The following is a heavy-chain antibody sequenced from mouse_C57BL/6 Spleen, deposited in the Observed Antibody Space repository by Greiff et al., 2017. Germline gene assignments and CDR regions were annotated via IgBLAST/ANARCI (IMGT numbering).Heavy chain of an antibody. V-gene: IGHV1-82*01. CDR1: GYAFSSSW. D-gene: IGHD2-3*01. J-gene: IGHJ1*03. CDR3: ARSGLLRDFDV. CDR2: IYPGDGDT. Sequence: VKLQESGPELVKPGASVKISCKASGYAFSSSWMNWVKQRPGKGLEWIGRIYPGDGDTNYNGKFKGKATLTADKSSSTAYMQLSSLTSEDSAVYFCARSGLLRDFDVWGTGTTVTVSS.